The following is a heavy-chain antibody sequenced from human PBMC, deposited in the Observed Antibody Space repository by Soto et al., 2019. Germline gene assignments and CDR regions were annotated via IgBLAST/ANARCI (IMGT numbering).Heavy chain of an antibody. V-gene: IGHV3-48*01. D-gene: IGHD6-13*01. J-gene: IGHJ4*02. Sequence: GGSLRLSCAASGFTFSSYSMNWVRQAPGKGLEWVSYISSSSSTIYYADSVKGRFTISRDNAKNSLYLQMNSLRAEDTAVYYCARDRAYSSSWYSRELDYWGQGTLVTVSS. CDR2: ISSSSSTI. CDR1: GFTFSSYS. CDR3: ARDRAYSSSWYSRELDY.